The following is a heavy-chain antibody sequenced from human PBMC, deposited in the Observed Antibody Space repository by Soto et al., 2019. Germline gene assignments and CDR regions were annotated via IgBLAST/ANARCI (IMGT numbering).Heavy chain of an antibody. CDR3: ARKDGEYSSIFDY. CDR1: GGSISSSNW. J-gene: IGHJ4*02. Sequence: SETLSLTCAVSGGSISSSNWWSWVRQPPGKGLEWIGEIYHSGSTNYNPSLKSRVTISVDKSKNQFSLKLSSVTAADTAVYYCARKDGEYSSIFDYWGQGTLVTVSS. D-gene: IGHD6-6*01. CDR2: IYHSGST. V-gene: IGHV4-4*02.